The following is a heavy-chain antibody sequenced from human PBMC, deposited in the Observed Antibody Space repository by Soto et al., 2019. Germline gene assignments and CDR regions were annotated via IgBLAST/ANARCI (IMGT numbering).Heavy chain of an antibody. J-gene: IGHJ4*02. V-gene: IGHV3-7*03. D-gene: IGHD6-19*01. Sequence: PGGSLRLSCAASEFTFSSYWMSWVRQAPGKGLEWVANIKQDGSEKYYVDSVKGRFTISRDNAKNSLYLQMNSLRAEDTAVYYCARDPSIAVAGTYFDYWGQGTLVTGSS. CDR1: EFTFSSYW. CDR2: IKQDGSEK. CDR3: ARDPSIAVAGTYFDY.